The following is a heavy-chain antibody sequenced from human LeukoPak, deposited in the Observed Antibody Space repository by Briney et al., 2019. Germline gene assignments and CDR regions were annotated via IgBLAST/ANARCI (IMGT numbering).Heavy chain of an antibody. CDR2: ISSSSSYI. CDR1: GFTFSSYT. Sequence: GGSLRLSCAASGFTFSSYTMNWVRQAPGKGLEWVSSISSSSSYIYYADSVKGRFTISRDNAKNSLYLQMNSLRAEDTAVYYCAREGYSSGWSRVGYYYYYYMDVWGKGTTVAVSS. D-gene: IGHD6-19*01. J-gene: IGHJ6*03. V-gene: IGHV3-21*01. CDR3: AREGYSSGWSRVGYYYYYYMDV.